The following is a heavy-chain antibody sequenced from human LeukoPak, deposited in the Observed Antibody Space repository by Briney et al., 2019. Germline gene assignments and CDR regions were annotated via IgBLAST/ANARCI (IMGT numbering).Heavy chain of an antibody. CDR3: ARSKYNGAFDI. Sequence: PSETLSPTCTVSGSSISSYYWSWIRRPPGKGLEWIGYIYYSGSTNYNPSLKSRVTISVDTSKNQFSLKLSSVTAADTAVYYCARSKYNGAFDIWGQGTMVTVSS. V-gene: IGHV4-59*01. D-gene: IGHD1-14*01. CDR2: IYYSGST. CDR1: GSSISSYY. J-gene: IGHJ3*02.